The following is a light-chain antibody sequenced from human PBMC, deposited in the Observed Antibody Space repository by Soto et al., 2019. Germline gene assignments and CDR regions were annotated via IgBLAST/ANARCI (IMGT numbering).Light chain of an antibody. J-gene: IGKJ4*01. CDR2: TAS. Sequence: DIQMTQSPSSVSASVGDRVTITCRASQGVSTWLAWYQQKPGKAPNLLIYTASSLQSGVPSRFSGSGSGTDFTLTINGLQPEDFATYYCQQSLSTLLTFGGGTKVEIK. CDR3: QQSLSTLLT. CDR1: QGVSTW. V-gene: IGKV1-12*01.